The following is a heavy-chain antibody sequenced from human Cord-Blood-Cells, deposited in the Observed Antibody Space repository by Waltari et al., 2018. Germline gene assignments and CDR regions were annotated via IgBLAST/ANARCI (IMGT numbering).Heavy chain of an antibody. V-gene: IGHV1-18*01. J-gene: IGHJ3*02. CDR1: GYTFTSYG. CDR3: ARAPPYCTNGVCYDAFDI. Sequence: QVQLVQSGAEVKKPGASVKVSCKASGYTFTSYGISWVRQAPGQGLEWMGWSSAENGNTNYAQKLQGRVTMTTDTSTRPAYMELRSLRSDDTAVYYCARAPPYCTNGVCYDAFDIWGQGTMVTVSS. D-gene: IGHD2-8*01. CDR2: SSAENGNT.